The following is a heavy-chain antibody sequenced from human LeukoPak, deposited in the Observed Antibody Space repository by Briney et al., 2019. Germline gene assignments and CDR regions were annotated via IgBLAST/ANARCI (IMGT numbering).Heavy chain of an antibody. CDR2: IYSGGST. J-gene: IGHJ4*02. D-gene: IGHD6-19*01. Sequence: GGSLRLSCAASGFTVSSNYMSWVSQAQGKVLEWVSVIYSGGSTYYADSVKGRFTISRDNSKNTLYLQMNSLRAEDTAVYYCARERSSGFDYWGQGTLVTVSS. CDR1: GFTVSSNY. V-gene: IGHV3-53*01. CDR3: ARERSSGFDY.